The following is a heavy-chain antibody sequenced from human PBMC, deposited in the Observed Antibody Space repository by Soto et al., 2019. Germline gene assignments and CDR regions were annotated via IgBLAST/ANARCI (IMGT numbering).Heavy chain of an antibody. V-gene: IGHV2-5*02. CDR3: AHRPGDNWFDP. CDR1: GFSLRKSGMG. D-gene: IGHD3-10*01. CDR2: IYWDDDK. Sequence: SGPTLVNPTQTLTLTCTFSGFSLRKSGMGVGWIRQPPGQALEWLAIIYWDDDKRYTPSLKNRLTITTDTSKDRVVLTMTNMDPMDTGTYYCAHRPGDNWFDPWGQGTLVTVSS. J-gene: IGHJ5*02.